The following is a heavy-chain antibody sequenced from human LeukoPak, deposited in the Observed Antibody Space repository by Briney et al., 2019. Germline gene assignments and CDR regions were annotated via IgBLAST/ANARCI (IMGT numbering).Heavy chain of an antibody. Sequence: GGSLRLSCAASGFTFSGYSMNWVRQAPGKGLEWVSSISSSSRYIYFADSLKGRFTISRDNAKNSLFLQMNSLRAEDTAVYYCARDPNYYYDSGGYYYYFDYWGQGTLVTVSS. CDR2: ISSSSRYI. D-gene: IGHD3-22*01. J-gene: IGHJ4*02. CDR1: GFTFSGYS. CDR3: ARDPNYYYDSGGYYYYFDY. V-gene: IGHV3-21*01.